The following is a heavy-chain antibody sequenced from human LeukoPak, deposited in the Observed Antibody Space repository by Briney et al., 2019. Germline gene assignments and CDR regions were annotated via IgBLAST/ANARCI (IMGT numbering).Heavy chain of an antibody. D-gene: IGHD3-16*01. Sequence: GGSLRLSCAASGFIFSSYGMHWVRQAPGKGLEWVAFIRYDGSNKYYADSVKGRFTISRDNSKNTLYLQMNSLNNEDTAVYYCAKDPVDYYDTDGHYYAFDYWGQGTLVTVSS. CDR2: IRYDGSNK. CDR3: AKDPVDYYDTDGHYYAFDY. CDR1: GFIFSSYG. J-gene: IGHJ4*02. V-gene: IGHV3-30*02.